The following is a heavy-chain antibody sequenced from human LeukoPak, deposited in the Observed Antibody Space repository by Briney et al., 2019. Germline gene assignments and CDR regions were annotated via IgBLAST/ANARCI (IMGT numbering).Heavy chain of an antibody. V-gene: IGHV1-8*02. Sequence: ASVKVSCKASGGTFSSYAISWVRQAPGQGPEWMGWMNAKSGHTGYAQNLEGRVTMTRDTSTNTAYMELRGLRSEDTAVYFCAGGMFDNSGHYYYFYYALDVWGQGTTVTVSS. J-gene: IGHJ6*02. CDR1: GGTFSSYA. CDR3: AGGMFDNSGHYYYFYYALDV. D-gene: IGHD3-22*01. CDR2: MNAKSGHT.